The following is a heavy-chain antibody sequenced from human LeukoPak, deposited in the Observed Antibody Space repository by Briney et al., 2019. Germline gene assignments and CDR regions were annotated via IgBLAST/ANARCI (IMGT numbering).Heavy chain of an antibody. V-gene: IGHV3-23*01. CDR3: AKDASNYFWYFDL. D-gene: IGHD1-1*01. CDR1: GFIFITYA. CDR2: ISGSGDTT. J-gene: IGHJ2*01. Sequence: PGGSLRLSCAGSGFIFITYAMTWVRQAPGKGLEWVSGISGSGDTTYYADSVKGRFTISRDSSKNTLYLQMSSLRAEDTAVYYCAKDASNYFWYFDLWGRGTLVTVSS.